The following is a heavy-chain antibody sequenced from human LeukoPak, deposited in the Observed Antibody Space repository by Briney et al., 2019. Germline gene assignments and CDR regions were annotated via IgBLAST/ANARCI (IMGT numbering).Heavy chain of an antibody. J-gene: IGHJ4*02. D-gene: IGHD1-7*01. CDR2: IYYSGGT. Sequence: SETLSLTCTVYGGSISSDDWSWIRQPPGKGLDWIGYIYYSGGTNYNPSLKSRVTISVDTSKKQFSLKLSSVTAADTAVYYCARVGTVLDGGYWGQGILVTVSS. CDR1: GGSISSDD. CDR3: ARVGTVLDGGY. V-gene: IGHV4-59*01.